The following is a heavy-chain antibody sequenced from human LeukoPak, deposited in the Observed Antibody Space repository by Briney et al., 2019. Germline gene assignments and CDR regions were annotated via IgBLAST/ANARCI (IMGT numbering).Heavy chain of an antibody. D-gene: IGHD2-8*01. V-gene: IGHV4-31*03. CDR3: ARLPHIVLMVYAEILDYYYGMDV. CDR2: IYYSGST. CDR1: GGSISSGGYY. Sequence: MTSETLSLTCTVSGGSISSGGYYWSWIRQHPGKGLEWIGYIYYSGSTYYNPSLKSRVTISVDTSKNQFSLQLSSVTAADTAVYYCARLPHIVLMVYAEILDYYYGMDVWGQGTTVTVSS. J-gene: IGHJ6*02.